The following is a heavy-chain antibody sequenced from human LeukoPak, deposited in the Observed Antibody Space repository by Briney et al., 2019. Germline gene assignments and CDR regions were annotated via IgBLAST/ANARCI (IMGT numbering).Heavy chain of an antibody. Sequence: SETLSLTCTVAGGSVSSYYWSWIRQPPGKGLVWLGYIYYSGSNYYNPSLKSRVTISVDTSKNQFSLKLTSVTAADTAVYYCARGPYCSGANCSRDYWGQGTLVTVSS. CDR1: GGSVSSYY. D-gene: IGHD2-15*01. V-gene: IGHV4-59*02. CDR3: ARGPYCSGANCSRDY. J-gene: IGHJ4*02. CDR2: IYYSGSN.